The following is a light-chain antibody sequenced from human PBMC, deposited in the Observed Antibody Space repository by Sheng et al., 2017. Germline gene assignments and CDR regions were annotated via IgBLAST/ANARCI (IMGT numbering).Light chain of an antibody. CDR2: DAS. V-gene: IGKV3-20*01. CDR3: QQYGSSPRT. CDR1: QSVSSY. Sequence: EIVMTQSPATLSLSPGERATLSCRASQSVSSYLAWYQQKPGQAPRLLIYDASNRATGIPARFSGSGSGTDFTLTISRLAPEDFAVYYCQQYGSSPRTFGQGTKVEIK. J-gene: IGKJ1*01.